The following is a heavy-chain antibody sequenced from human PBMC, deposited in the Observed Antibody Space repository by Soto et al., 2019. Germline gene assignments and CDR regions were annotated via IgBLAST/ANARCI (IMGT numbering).Heavy chain of an antibody. J-gene: IGHJ6*02. Sequence: ASLKVSCNTSGYTFTSYNMHCVRHTPGQGLEWMGIINPSGGSTSYAQKFQGRVTMTRDTSTTTVYMELSSLRSEDTAVYYCARRRGYAYYYYGMEVWGQGTTVTVSS. CDR3: ARRRGYAYYYYGMEV. CDR1: GYTFTSYN. CDR2: INPSGGST. D-gene: IGHD5-12*01. V-gene: IGHV1-46*01.